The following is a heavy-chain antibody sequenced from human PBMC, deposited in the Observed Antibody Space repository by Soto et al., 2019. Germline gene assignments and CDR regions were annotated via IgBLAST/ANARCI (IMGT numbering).Heavy chain of an antibody. V-gene: IGHV3-48*02. CDR3: ASEYSWRYHDAFDI. Sequence: GGSLRLSCAASGFTFSSYGMNWVRQAPGKGLEWISYISSGSDIIYYADSVKGRFTISRDNAKNSLYLQMNSLRDEVTAVYYFASEYSWRYHDAFDIWGQGTMVTVSS. D-gene: IGHD1-20*01. CDR2: ISSGSDII. J-gene: IGHJ3*02. CDR1: GFTFSSYG.